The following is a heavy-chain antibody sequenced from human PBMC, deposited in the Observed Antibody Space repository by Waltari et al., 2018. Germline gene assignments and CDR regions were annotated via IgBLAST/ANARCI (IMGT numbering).Heavy chain of an antibody. CDR3: ATDGPHRAFDI. Sequence: QVQLVQSGAEVKKPGSSVKVSCKASGGTFSSYTISWVRQAPGQGLEWMGRIIPILGIANYAQKFQGRVTMTEDTSTDTAYMELSSLRSEDTAVYYCATDGPHRAFDIWGQGTMVTVSS. J-gene: IGHJ3*02. V-gene: IGHV1-69*08. CDR1: GGTFSSYT. CDR2: IIPILGIA.